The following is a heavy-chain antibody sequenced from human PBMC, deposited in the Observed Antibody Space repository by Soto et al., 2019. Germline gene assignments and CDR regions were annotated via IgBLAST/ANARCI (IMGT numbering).Heavy chain of an antibody. CDR1: GGSTSSSSYY. CDR2: IYYSGST. D-gene: IGHD6-13*01. Sequence: PSETLSLTCTVSGGSTSSSSYYWGWIRQPPGKGLEWIGSIYYSGSTYYNPSLKSRVTISVDTSKNQFSLKLSSVTAADTAVYYCASEEASIAAAGTILPFDYWGQGTLVTVSS. J-gene: IGHJ4*02. CDR3: ASEEASIAAAGTILPFDY. V-gene: IGHV4-39*01.